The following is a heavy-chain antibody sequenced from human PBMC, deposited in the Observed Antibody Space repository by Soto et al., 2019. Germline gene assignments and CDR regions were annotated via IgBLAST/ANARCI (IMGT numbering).Heavy chain of an antibody. CDR3: ARMASFGSLNWFDP. J-gene: IGHJ5*01. CDR1: GYTFTNND. D-gene: IGHD5-18*01. CDR2: MNPGSGDT. Sequence: ASVKVSCKASGYTFTNNDVTWVRQATGQGLEWMGWMNPGSGDTGYAQKFQGRVTTTRDISIATAYMELSSLRSEDTAIYYCARMASFGSLNWFDPWGQGTLVTV. V-gene: IGHV1-8*01.